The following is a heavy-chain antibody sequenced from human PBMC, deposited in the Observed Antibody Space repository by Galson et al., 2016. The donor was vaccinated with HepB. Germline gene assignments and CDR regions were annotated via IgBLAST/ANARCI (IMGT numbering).Heavy chain of an antibody. CDR3: ARQVITIHPYYFDY. D-gene: IGHD3-9*01. CDR1: GFFFSNHY. Sequence: SLRLSCAASGFFFSNHYMGWIRHSPGKGLEWVSYISGSRTTMDYADSVKGRFTISRDNGKNSLFLHMNSLRAEDTAVYYCARQVITIHPYYFDYWGQGTLVTVSS. V-gene: IGHV3-11*01. J-gene: IGHJ4*02. CDR2: ISGSRTTM.